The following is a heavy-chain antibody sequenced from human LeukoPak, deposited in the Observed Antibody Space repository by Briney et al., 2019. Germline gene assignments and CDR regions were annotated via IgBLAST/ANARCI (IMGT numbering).Heavy chain of an antibody. CDR3: ARGRGYDPVVFYLDY. D-gene: IGHD5-12*01. CDR2: IYYSGST. J-gene: IGHJ4*02. CDR1: GDSVRSSSYF. V-gene: IGHV4-39*07. Sequence: SETLSLTCTVSGDSVRSSSYFWAWIRQPPGKGLEWIANIYYSGSTYYNPSLKSRVTITLDTSKNQFSLNLTSVTAADTALYYCARGRGYDPVVFYLDYWGQGTLVTVSS.